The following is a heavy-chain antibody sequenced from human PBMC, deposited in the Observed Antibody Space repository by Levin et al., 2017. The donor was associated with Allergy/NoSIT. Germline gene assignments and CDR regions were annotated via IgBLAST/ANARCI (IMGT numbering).Heavy chain of an antibody. CDR3: ARANRLVMQYYYYYYMDV. CDR2: IYSGGST. D-gene: IGHD3-9*01. CDR1: GFTVSSNY. V-gene: IGHV3-66*01. Sequence: SGGSLRLSCAASGFTVSSNYMSWVRQAPGKGLEWVSVIYSGGSTYYADSVKGRFTISRDNSKNTLYLQMNSLRAEDTAVYYCARANRLVMQYYYYYYMDVWGKGTTVTVSS. J-gene: IGHJ6*03.